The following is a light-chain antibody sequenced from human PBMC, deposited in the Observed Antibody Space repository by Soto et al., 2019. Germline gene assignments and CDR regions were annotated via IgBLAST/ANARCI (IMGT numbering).Light chain of an antibody. CDR3: QQYNTWPPT. J-gene: IGKJ1*01. Sequence: MVMSQSAAALSVSPGESGTLSCRASQSISSQLVWYQQKPGQAPRLLIYDASTRAPGVPARFSGSGSGTEFTLTISSLQSEDFALYYCQQYNTWPPTFGRGTKVDIK. CDR2: DAS. CDR1: QSISSQ. V-gene: IGKV3-15*01.